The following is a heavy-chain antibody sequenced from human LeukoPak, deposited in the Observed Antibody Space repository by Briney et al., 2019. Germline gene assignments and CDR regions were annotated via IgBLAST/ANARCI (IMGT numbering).Heavy chain of an antibody. D-gene: IGHD5-18*01. Sequence: SGPTLVDPTQTLTLTCTSSGFSLSTSGVGVGWIRQPPGKALEWLALIYWDDDKRYSPSLKSRLTITKDTSKNQVVLTMTNMDSVDTATYYCAHTKYSYGSYYFDYWGQGTLVTVSS. V-gene: IGHV2-5*02. CDR1: GFSLSTSGVG. J-gene: IGHJ4*02. CDR3: AHTKYSYGSYYFDY. CDR2: IYWDDDK.